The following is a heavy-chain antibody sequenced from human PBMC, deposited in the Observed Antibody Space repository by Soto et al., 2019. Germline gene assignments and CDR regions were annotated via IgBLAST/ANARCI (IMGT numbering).Heavy chain of an antibody. CDR3: ANALDYYVSGRPFDY. V-gene: IGHV3-30-3*01. Sequence: QVQMVESGGGVVQPGRSLRLSCAASGFTFSSYAMHWVRQAPGKGLEWVAVISYDGSNKHYADSVKGRFTISRDNSKNTLYLQMNSLRPEDTAVYYCANALDYYVSGRPFDYWGQGTLLXXSS. CDR2: ISYDGSNK. CDR1: GFTFSSYA. D-gene: IGHD3-10*01. J-gene: IGHJ4*02.